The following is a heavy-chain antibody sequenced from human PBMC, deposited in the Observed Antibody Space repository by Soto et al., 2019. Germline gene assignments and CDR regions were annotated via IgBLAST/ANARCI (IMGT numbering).Heavy chain of an antibody. CDR2: INPNSGGT. Sequence: ASVKISCKASGYTFTGYYMHWVRQAPGQGLEWMGWINPNSGGTNYAQKFQGWVTMTRDTSISTAYMELSRLRSDDTAVYYCARGIAAAGTEWFDPWGQGTLVTVSS. CDR1: GYTFTGYY. CDR3: ARGIAAAGTEWFDP. J-gene: IGHJ5*02. D-gene: IGHD6-13*01. V-gene: IGHV1-2*04.